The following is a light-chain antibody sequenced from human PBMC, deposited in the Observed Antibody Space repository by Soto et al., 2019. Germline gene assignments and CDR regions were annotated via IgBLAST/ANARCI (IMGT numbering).Light chain of an antibody. CDR1: SSDVGGYDF. Sequence: QSALTQPRSVSGSPGQSVTISCTGTSSDVGGYDFVSWHQQHPGKAPKLIIYDVTKRPSGVPYRFSASKSGNTASLTISGLQAEDEADYYCSSYAGSYTFVVFGGGTKLTVL. CDR2: DVT. J-gene: IGLJ2*01. V-gene: IGLV2-11*01. CDR3: SSYAGSYTFVV.